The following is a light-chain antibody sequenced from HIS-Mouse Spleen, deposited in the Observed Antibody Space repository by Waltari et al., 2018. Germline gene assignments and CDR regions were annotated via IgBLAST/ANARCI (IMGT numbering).Light chain of an antibody. Sequence: DIQLTQSPSFLSASVGDRVTITCRASQGISSYLAWYQQKPGKAPKLLIYAASTLQSVVPSRFSGSGSGTEFTLTSSSLQPEDFATYYCQQLNSYPPTFGQGTKVEIK. CDR3: QQLNSYPPT. CDR1: QGISSY. CDR2: AAS. J-gene: IGKJ1*01. V-gene: IGKV1-9*01.